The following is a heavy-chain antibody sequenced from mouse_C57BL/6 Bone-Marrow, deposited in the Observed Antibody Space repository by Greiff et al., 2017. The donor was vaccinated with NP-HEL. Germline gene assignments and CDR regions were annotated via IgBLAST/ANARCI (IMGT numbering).Heavy chain of an antibody. CDR3: TTLITTVEGRYFDF. CDR1: GFNIKDDY. V-gene: IGHV14-4*01. CDR2: IDPENGDT. J-gene: IGHJ1*03. Sequence: VQLQQSGAELVRPGASVKLSCTASGFNIKDDYMHWVKQRPEQGLEWIGWIDPENGDTEYASKFQGKATITADTSSNTAYLQLSSLTSEDTPVYYCTTLITTVEGRYFDFWGTGTTVTVSS. D-gene: IGHD1-1*01.